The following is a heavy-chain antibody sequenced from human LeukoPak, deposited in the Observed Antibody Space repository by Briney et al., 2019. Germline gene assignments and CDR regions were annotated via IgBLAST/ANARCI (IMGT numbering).Heavy chain of an antibody. Sequence: PGGSLRLSCAASGFTFSNSWMNWVRQAPGKGLEWVAFIRYDGSNKYYADSVKGRFTISRDNSKNTLYLQMNSLRAEDTAVYYCAKVDYYGSGSYEDYFDYWGQGTLVTVSS. CDR3: AKVDYYGSGSYEDYFDY. CDR2: IRYDGSNK. V-gene: IGHV3-30*02. D-gene: IGHD3-10*01. J-gene: IGHJ4*02. CDR1: GFTFSNSW.